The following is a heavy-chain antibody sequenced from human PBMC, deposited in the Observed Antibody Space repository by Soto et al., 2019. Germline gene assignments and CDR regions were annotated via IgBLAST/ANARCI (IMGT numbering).Heavy chain of an antibody. CDR2: ISAYNGNT. V-gene: IGHV1-18*01. CDR3: ARDLVPGYTGFSDY. D-gene: IGHD5-12*01. Sequence: QVQLVQSGAEVKKPGSSVKVSCKTSGYTFSNYGINWVRQAPGQGLEWMGLISAYNGNTNFAQKLQGRVSLTTDTSSTTAYMELRSLTSDDTAVYYCARDLVPGYTGFSDYWGQGTLVTVSS. J-gene: IGHJ4*02. CDR1: GYTFSNYG.